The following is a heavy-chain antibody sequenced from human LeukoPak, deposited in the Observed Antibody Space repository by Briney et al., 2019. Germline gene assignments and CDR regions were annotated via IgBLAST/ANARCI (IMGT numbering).Heavy chain of an antibody. V-gene: IGHV1-69*13. CDR3: ARALLWFGDQYYFDY. J-gene: IGHJ4*02. CDR2: IIPIFGTA. Sequence: SVKVSCKASGGTFSSYAISWVRQAPGQGLEWMGRIIPIFGTANYAQKFQGRVTITADESTSTAYMELSSLRSEDTAVYYCARALLWFGDQYYFDYWGQGTLVTVSS. D-gene: IGHD3-10*01. CDR1: GGTFSSYA.